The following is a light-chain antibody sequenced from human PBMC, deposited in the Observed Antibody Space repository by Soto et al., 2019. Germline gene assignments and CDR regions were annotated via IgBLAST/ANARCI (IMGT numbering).Light chain of an antibody. V-gene: IGLV4-69*01. Sequence: QPVLTQSPSASASLGASVKLTCTLSSGHSSYAIAWHQQQPEKGPRYLMKLDSDGSHTKGDAIPDRFSGSSSGAERYLTISSLQSEEGADYYCQTGGTGIHVVFGGGTKVTVL. J-gene: IGLJ2*01. CDR2: LDSDGSH. CDR3: QTGGTGIHVV. CDR1: SGHSSYA.